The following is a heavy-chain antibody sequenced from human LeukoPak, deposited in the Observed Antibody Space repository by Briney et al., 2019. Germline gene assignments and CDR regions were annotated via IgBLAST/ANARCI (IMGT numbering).Heavy chain of an antibody. D-gene: IGHD3-22*01. CDR1: GGSVSSGSYY. J-gene: IGHJ4*02. CDR3: ARDQNEYYYDSSGYSL. V-gene: IGHV4-61*01. CDR2: IYYSGST. Sequence: SETLSLTCTVSGGSVSSGSYYWGWVRQPPGKGLEWIGYIYYSGSTNYNPSLKSRVTISVDTSKNQFSLKLSSVTAADTAVYYCARDQNEYYYDSSGYSLWGQGTLVTISS.